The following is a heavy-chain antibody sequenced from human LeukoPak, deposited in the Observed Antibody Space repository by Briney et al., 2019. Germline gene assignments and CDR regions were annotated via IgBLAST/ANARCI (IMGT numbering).Heavy chain of an antibody. CDR2: IRSSSSYI. CDR3: ASLYYHDSA. CDR1: GFTFSTYS. V-gene: IGHV3-21*01. Sequence: GGSLSLSCAASGFTFSTYSMNWVRQAPGKGLEWVSSIRSSSSYIYYADSVKGRFTISRDNDKNSLYLQMNSLRAEDTAVYYCASLYYHDSAWGQGTLATVSS. D-gene: IGHD3-22*01. J-gene: IGHJ5*02.